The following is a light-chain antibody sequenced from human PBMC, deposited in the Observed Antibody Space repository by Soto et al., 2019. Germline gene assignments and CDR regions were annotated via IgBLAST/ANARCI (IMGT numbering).Light chain of an antibody. J-gene: IGKJ2*01. CDR3: QQYSSSPQT. Sequence: EIVLTQSPGTLSLSPGERATLSCRASQSVSSSYLAWYQQKPGQAPRLLIYGASSRATGIPDRFSGSGSGTDFTLTISRLEPEEFAVYYCQQYSSSPQTFGQGTKLEIK. V-gene: IGKV3-20*01. CDR2: GAS. CDR1: QSVSSSY.